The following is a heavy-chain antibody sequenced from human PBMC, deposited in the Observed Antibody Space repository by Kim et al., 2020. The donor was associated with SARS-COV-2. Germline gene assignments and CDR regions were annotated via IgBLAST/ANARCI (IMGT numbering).Heavy chain of an antibody. CDR3: ARETSGYSD. CDR1: GLTFSRKW. J-gene: IGHJ4*02. Sequence: GGSLRLSCVASGLTFSRKWMSWVRQAPGKGLEWVANIKQDGSEKNYVDSVKGRFTISRDNAKNSLYLQMNSLRADDTAVYYCARETSGYSDWGQGTLVTV. D-gene: IGHD5-12*01. CDR2: IKQDGSEK. V-gene: IGHV3-7*03.